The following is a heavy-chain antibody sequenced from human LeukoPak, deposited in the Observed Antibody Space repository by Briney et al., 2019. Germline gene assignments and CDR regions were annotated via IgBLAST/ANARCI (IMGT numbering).Heavy chain of an antibody. D-gene: IGHD2-15*01. CDR3: ARRRRDCSGDSCFLLDY. CDR2: ISYIGST. V-gene: IGHV4-59*08. J-gene: IGHJ4*02. CDR1: GGSISTYY. Sequence: SETLSLTCTVSGGSISTYYWSWIRQPPGKGLEWIGYISYIGSTKYNPSLKSRVTMSVDKSKNQFSLKLSSVTAADTAMYHCARRRRDCSGDSCFLLDYWGQGTPVTVSS.